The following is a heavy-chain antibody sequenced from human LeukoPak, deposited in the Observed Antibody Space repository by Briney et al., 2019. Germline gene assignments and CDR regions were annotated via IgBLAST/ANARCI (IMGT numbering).Heavy chain of an antibody. CDR3: ARDRGDYNHNFDY. J-gene: IGHJ4*02. V-gene: IGHV3-33*01. CDR2: IWYDGSQK. Sequence: GGSLRLSCAVSGFTFRNAGMHWVRQAPGKGLEWVAVIWYDGSQKYYADSVKGRFTISRDNSKDMLYLHMNSLRAEDTAVYFCARDRGDYNHNFDYWGQGTLVTVSS. D-gene: IGHD4-17*01. CDR1: GFTFRNAG.